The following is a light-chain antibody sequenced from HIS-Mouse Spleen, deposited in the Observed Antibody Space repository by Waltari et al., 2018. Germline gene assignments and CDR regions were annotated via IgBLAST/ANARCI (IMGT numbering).Light chain of an antibody. CDR3: QQYGSSPYT. CDR1: QSVNSSY. V-gene: IGKV3-20*01. J-gene: IGKJ2*01. Sequence: IVLTQSPGTLSFSLGERAALSCRASQSVNSSYLAWYQQKPGHAPRLLIYGASSRATGIPDRFSGSGSGTDFTLTINRLEPEDFAVYYCQQYGSSPYTFCQGTKLEIK. CDR2: GAS.